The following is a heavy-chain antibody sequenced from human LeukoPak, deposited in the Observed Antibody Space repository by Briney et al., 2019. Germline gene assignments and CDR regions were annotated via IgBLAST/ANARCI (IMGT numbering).Heavy chain of an antibody. Sequence: GSVKVSCQASRYTFTGYYMHWVRQAPGQGGEGMGCINPNSGGTNYAQKFQGRVNMTRDTSISTAYTELSRLRSDDTAVYYCARERKGIAVAGTVDWFDPWGQGTLVTVSS. J-gene: IGHJ5*02. CDR1: RYTFTGYY. D-gene: IGHD6-19*01. CDR3: ARERKGIAVAGTVDWFDP. V-gene: IGHV1-2*02. CDR2: INPNSGGT.